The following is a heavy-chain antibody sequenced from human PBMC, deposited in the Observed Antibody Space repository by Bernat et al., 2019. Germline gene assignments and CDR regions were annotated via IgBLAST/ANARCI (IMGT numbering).Heavy chain of an antibody. V-gene: IGHV3-7*03. D-gene: IGHD1-20*01. CDR2: IREDGSET. Sequence: EEQLVESGGGFVQPGGSLRLSCATSGFTFGDYWMSWVRQAPGKGLEFVANIREDGSETFYVDSVKGRFTISRDNAVNSMYLQMNSLRAEDTAVYYCGNWITFDYWGQGALVTVSS. CDR1: GFTFGDYW. J-gene: IGHJ4*02. CDR3: GNWITFDY.